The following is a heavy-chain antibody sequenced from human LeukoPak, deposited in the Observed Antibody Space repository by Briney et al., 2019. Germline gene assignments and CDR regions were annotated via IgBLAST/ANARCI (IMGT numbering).Heavy chain of an antibody. V-gene: IGHV3-74*01. J-gene: IGHJ4*02. CDR2: INSDGSTT. D-gene: IGHD4-23*01. Sequence: GGSLRLSCAASGFTFSSYWMHWVRQAPGKWLVWVSRINSDGSTTSYADSVKGRFTISRDNAKNTLYLQMNSLRAEDTAVYYCARDDYGGRGEFDYWGQGTLVTVSS. CDR1: GFTFSSYW. CDR3: ARDDYGGRGEFDY.